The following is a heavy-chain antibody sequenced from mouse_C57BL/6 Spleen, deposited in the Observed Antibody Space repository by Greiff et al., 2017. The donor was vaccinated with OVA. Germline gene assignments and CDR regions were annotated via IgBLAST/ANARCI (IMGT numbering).Heavy chain of an antibody. J-gene: IGHJ2*01. V-gene: IGHV1-50*01. Sequence: VKLQQPGAELVKPGASVKLSCKASGYTFTSYWMQWVKQRPGQGLEWIGEIDPSDSYTNYNQKFKGKATLTVDTSSSTAYMQLSSLTSEDSAVYYCVRAHYWGQGTTLTVSS. CDR2: IDPSDSYT. CDR1: GYTFTSYW. CDR3: VRAHY.